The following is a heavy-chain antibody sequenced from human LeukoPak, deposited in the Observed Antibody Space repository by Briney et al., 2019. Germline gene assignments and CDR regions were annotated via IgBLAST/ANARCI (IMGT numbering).Heavy chain of an antibody. V-gene: IGHV4-34*01. J-gene: IGHJ4*02. D-gene: IGHD5-18*01. CDR3: ARRQLWHTRYYYFDY. CDR2: INHSGST. Sequence: SETLSLTCVVYGGSFSGYYWSWIRQPPGKGLEWIGEINHSGSTNYNPSLKSRVTISVDTSKNQFSLKLSSVTAADTAVYYCARRQLWHTRYYYFDYWGQGTLVTVSS. CDR1: GGSFSGYY.